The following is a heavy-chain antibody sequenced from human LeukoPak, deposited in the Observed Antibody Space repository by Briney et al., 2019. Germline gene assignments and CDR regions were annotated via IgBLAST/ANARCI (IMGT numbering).Heavy chain of an antibody. V-gene: IGHV4-39*07. CDR1: GGSISSSSYY. CDR2: IYYSGST. J-gene: IGHJ5*02. CDR3: AREKEWFDP. Sequence: PSETLSLTCTVSGGSISSSSYYWGWIRQPPGKGLEWIGSIYYSGSTYYNPSLKSRVTISVDTSKNQFSLKLSSVTAADTAVYYCAREKEWFDPWGQGTLVTVSS.